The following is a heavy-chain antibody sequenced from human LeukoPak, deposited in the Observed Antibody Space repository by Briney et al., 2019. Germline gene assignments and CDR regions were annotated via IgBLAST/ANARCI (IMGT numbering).Heavy chain of an antibody. Sequence: GASVKVSCKASGYTFTGYYMHWVRQAPGQGLEWMGWINRNSGGTNYAQKFQGWVTMTRDTSISTAYMELSRLRSDDTAVYYCAVGYCSGGSCYSLGYWGQGTLVTVSS. CDR2: INRNSGGT. CDR3: AVGYCSGGSCYSLGY. CDR1: GYTFTGYY. V-gene: IGHV1-2*04. J-gene: IGHJ4*02. D-gene: IGHD2-15*01.